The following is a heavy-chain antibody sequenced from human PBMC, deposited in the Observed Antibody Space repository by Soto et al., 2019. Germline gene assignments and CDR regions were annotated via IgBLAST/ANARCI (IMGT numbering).Heavy chain of an antibody. CDR3: ARPHGSGSYYYYYGMDV. CDR1: GYTFTGYY. Sequence: ASVKVSCKASGYTFTGYYMHWVRQAPGQGLEWMGIINPSGGSTSYAQKFQGRVTMTRDTSTSTVYMELSSLRSEDTAVYYCARPHGSGSYYYYYGMDVWRQGTTVTVSS. J-gene: IGHJ6*02. D-gene: IGHD3-10*01. V-gene: IGHV1-46*01. CDR2: INPSGGST.